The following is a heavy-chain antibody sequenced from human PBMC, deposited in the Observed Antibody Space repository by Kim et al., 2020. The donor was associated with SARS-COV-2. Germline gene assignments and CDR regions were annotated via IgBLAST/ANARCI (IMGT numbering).Heavy chain of an antibody. CDR1: GGTFSSYA. D-gene: IGHD3-22*01. CDR3: ARGGARGSGYYSNWFDP. Sequence: SVKVSCKASGGTFSSYAISWVRQAPGQGLEWMGGIIPIFGTANYAQKFQGRVTITADGTTSTAYMELSSLRSEDTAVYYCARGGARGSGYYSNWFDPWGQGTLVTVSS. CDR2: IIPIFGTA. J-gene: IGHJ5*02. V-gene: IGHV1-69*13.